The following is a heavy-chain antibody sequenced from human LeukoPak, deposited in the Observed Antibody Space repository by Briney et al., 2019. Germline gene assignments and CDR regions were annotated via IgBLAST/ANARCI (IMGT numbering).Heavy chain of an antibody. J-gene: IGHJ3*02. V-gene: IGHV1-2*02. CDR2: INPNSGDT. Sequence: WASVKVSCKASGYTFTGYYMQRVRQAPGQGLERMGWINPNSGDTKYAQKFQDRVTMTRDTSISTAYMEVSRLTSDDTAVYYCARGSSVTGTVKSAFDIWGQGTLVTVSS. CDR1: GYTFTGYY. D-gene: IGHD1-20*01. CDR3: ARGSSVTGTVKSAFDI.